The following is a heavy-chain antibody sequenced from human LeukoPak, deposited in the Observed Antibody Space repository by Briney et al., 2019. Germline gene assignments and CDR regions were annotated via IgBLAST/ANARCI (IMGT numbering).Heavy chain of an antibody. Sequence: GGSLRLPCAASGFTFSSYSMNWVRQAPGKGLEWVAIISYDGSNKYYADSVKGRFTISRDNSKNTLYLQMNSLRAEDTAVYYCARDGGTGWYYPDYWGQGTLVTVSS. V-gene: IGHV3-30*03. CDR1: GFTFSSYS. CDR2: ISYDGSNK. CDR3: ARDGGTGWYYPDY. D-gene: IGHD6-19*01. J-gene: IGHJ4*02.